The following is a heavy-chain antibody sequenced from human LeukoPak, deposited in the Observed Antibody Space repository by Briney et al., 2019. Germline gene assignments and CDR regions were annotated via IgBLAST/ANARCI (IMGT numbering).Heavy chain of an antibody. D-gene: IGHD3-22*01. V-gene: IGHV4-59*12. Sequence: PSETLSLTCTVSGASITDDYWSWIRQSPEKGLEWIGYIYYSGSTNYNPSLKSRITISVDTSKNQFSLKLSSVTAADTAVYYCARRRGYSSGYYSYWGQGTLVTVSS. CDR1: GASITDDY. CDR3: ARRRGYSSGYYSY. CDR2: IYYSGST. J-gene: IGHJ4*02.